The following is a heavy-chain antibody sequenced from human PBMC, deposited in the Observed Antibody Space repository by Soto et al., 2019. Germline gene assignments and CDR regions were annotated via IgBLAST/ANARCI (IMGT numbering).Heavy chain of an antibody. CDR1: GGSFSGYY. CDR2: NNHSGST. J-gene: IGHJ6*03. D-gene: IGHD3-10*01. CDR3: ARSGIIRGVIRAYYYYYYMDV. Sequence: SETLSLTCAVYGGSFSGYYWSWIRQPPGKGLEWIGENNHSGSTNYNPSLKSRVTISVDTSKNQFSLKLSSVTAADTAVYYCARSGIIRGVIRAYYYYYYMDVWGKGTTVTVSS. V-gene: IGHV4-34*01.